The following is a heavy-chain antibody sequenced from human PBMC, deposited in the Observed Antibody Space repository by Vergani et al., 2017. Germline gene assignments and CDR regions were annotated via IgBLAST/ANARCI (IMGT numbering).Heavy chain of an antibody. CDR3: ARRYYDILTGYYFWFDP. D-gene: IGHD3-9*01. Sequence: VQLVQPGSELKKPGASVKVSCKASGYTFTSYAMNWVRQAPGQGLEWMGWINTNTGNPTYAQGFTGRVVFSLDTSVSPAYLQISSLKAEDTAVYYCARRYYDILTGYYFWFDPWGQGTLVTVSS. CDR2: INTNTGNP. CDR1: GYTFTSYA. J-gene: IGHJ5*02. V-gene: IGHV7-4-1*02.